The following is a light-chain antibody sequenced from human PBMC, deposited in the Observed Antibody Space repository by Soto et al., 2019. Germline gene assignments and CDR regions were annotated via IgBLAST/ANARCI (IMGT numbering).Light chain of an antibody. CDR2: AAS. Sequence: QMTQSPSSLSASVGDRVTITCRASQAIRSDLGWYQMKPGKVPKLLIYAASNLQSGVPSRFIGRGYGTDFTLTISSLQPEDFATYYCLQDYNYPRTFGQGTKVEI. CDR3: LQDYNYPRT. CDR1: QAIRSD. V-gene: IGKV1-6*01. J-gene: IGKJ1*01.